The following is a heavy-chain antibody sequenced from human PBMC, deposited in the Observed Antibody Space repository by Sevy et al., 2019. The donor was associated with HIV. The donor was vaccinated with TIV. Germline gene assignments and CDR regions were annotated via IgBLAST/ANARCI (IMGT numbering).Heavy chain of an antibody. D-gene: IGHD3-16*01. CDR2: IYYSGST. CDR1: GGSVSSGSYY. CDR3: AREGGLRPPGFGGMDV. J-gene: IGHJ6*02. Sequence: SETLSLTCTVSGGSVSSGSYYWSWIRQPPGKGLEWIGYIYYSGSTNYNPSLKSRVTISVDTSKNQFSLKLSSVTAADTAVYYCAREGGLRPPGFGGMDVWGQGTTVTVSS. V-gene: IGHV4-61*01.